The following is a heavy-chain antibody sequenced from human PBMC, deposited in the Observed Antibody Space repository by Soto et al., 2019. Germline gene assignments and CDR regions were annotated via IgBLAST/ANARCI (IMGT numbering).Heavy chain of an antibody. CDR3: ASPSVVAATPLDAFDI. CDR2: IYSGGST. Sequence: EVQLVESGGGLVQPGGSLRLSCAASGFTVSSNYMSWVRQAPGKGLEWVSVIYSGGSTYYADSVKGRFTISRDNSKNTLYLQMNSLRAEDTAVYYCASPSVVAATPLDAFDIWGQGTMVTVSS. V-gene: IGHV3-66*01. J-gene: IGHJ3*02. D-gene: IGHD2-15*01. CDR1: GFTVSSNY.